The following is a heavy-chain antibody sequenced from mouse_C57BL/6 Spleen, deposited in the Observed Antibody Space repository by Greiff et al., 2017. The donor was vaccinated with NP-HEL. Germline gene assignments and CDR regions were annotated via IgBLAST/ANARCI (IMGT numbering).Heavy chain of an antibody. J-gene: IGHJ2*01. CDR3: GRAGDCYFYFDY. Sequence: VQLQQSGAELASPGASVTLSCKASGYTFTDHIMNWVKKRPGQGLEWIGRIYPVSGETNYTQKFMGKATFSVDRSSSTVYMVLTSLTSEDPAVYYCGRAGDCYFYFDYWGQGTTLTVAS. CDR1: GYTFTDHI. D-gene: IGHD2-3*01. CDR2: IYPVSGET. V-gene: IGHV1-11*01.